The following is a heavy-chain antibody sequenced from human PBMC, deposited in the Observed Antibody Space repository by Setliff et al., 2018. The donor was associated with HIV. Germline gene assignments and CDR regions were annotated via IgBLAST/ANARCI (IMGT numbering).Heavy chain of an antibody. Sequence: SETLSLTCTVSGGSISSNNYYWGWIRQPPGKGLEWIASIYYSGSTYYNPSLKSRVTMSVDTSKNQISRTLTSVTAADAAVYYCARGQWPEPRPYLSDGYYNYGIDVWGQGTTVTVSS. J-gene: IGHJ6*02. V-gene: IGHV4-39*07. CDR3: ARGQWPEPRPYLSDGYYNYGIDV. D-gene: IGHD3-16*02. CDR2: IYYSGST. CDR1: GGSISSNNYY.